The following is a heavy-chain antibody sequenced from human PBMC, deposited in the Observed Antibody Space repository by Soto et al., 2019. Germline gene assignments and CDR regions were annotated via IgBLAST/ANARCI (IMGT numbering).Heavy chain of an antibody. V-gene: IGHV4-59*08. D-gene: IGHD6-13*01. CDR2: IYYSGST. Sequence: PSETLSLTCTVSGGSIRSDYWSWIRQPPGKGPEWIGYIYYSGSTNYNPSLESRVTISIDTSKNQFSLKLRSVTAADTAVYYCAKPRSSSFWYFDVWGRGTLVTVSS. CDR3: AKPRSSSFWYFDV. J-gene: IGHJ2*01. CDR1: GGSIRSDY.